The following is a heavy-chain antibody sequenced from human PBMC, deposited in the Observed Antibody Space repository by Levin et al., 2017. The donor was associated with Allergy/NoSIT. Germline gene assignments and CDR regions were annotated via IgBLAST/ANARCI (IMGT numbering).Heavy chain of an antibody. CDR1: GGSFSGYY. J-gene: IGHJ4*02. CDR3: ARGSADSSGWYGY. D-gene: IGHD6-19*01. V-gene: IGHV4-34*01. CDR2: INHRGTT. Sequence: SQTLSLTCAVYGGSFSGYYWSWIRQPPGKGLEWIGEINHRGTTNYNPSLKSRVTISVDTSKNQIYLRLNSVTGADTAVYYCARGSADSSGWYGYWGQGTLVTVS.